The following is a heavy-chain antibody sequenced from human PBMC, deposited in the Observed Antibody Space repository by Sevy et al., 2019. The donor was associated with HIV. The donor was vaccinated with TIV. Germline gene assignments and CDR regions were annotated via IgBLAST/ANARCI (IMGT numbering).Heavy chain of an antibody. V-gene: IGHV3-15*01. CDR3: TTASRGVWGSYRRRLDY. Sequence: GGSLRLSCAASGFTFSNAWMSWVRQAPGKGLEWVGRIKSKTDCGTTDYAAPVKGRFTISRDESKNTLYLQMNSLKTEDTAVYYCTTASRGVWGSYRRRLDYWGQGTLVTVSS. CDR1: GFTFSNAW. CDR2: IKSKTDCGTT. D-gene: IGHD3-16*02. J-gene: IGHJ4*02.